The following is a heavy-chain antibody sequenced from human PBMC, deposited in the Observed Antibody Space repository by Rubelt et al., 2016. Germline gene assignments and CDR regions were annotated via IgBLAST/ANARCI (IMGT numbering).Heavy chain of an antibody. V-gene: IGHV4-39*07. CDR2: IYYSGST. CDR1: GGSISSSSYY. Sequence: QLQLQESGPGLVKPSETLSLTCTVSGGSISSSSYYWGWIRQPPGKGLEWIGSIYYSGSTYYNPSLKSRVTISVDTSKNQFSLKLNSVTAADTAVYYCAREIPLDSSGPLGDYWGQGTLVTVSS. J-gene: IGHJ4*02. D-gene: IGHD3-22*01. CDR3: AREIPLDSSGPLGDY.